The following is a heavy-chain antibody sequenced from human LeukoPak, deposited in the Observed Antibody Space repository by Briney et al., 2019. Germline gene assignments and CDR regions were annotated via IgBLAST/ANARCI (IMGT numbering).Heavy chain of an antibody. CDR2: INSDGSST. CDR1: GFTFSSYW. Sequence: GGSLRLSCAASGFTFSSYWMHWVRQAPRKGLVWVSRINSDGSSTSYADSVKGRFTISRDNAKNTLYLQMNSLRAEDTAVYYCARDLRPDSWSADAFDIWGQGTMVTVSS. D-gene: IGHD6-13*01. V-gene: IGHV3-74*01. J-gene: IGHJ3*02. CDR3: ARDLRPDSWSADAFDI.